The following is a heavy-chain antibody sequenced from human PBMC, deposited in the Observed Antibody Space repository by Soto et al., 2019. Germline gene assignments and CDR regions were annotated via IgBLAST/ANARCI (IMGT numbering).Heavy chain of an antibody. D-gene: IGHD5-12*01. CDR1: GFILSDHY. CDR2: SRNKTNSYTT. J-gene: IGHJ1*01. Sequence: EVQLVESGGGLVQPGGSLRLSCAASGFILSDHYMDWVRQAPGKGLEWVGRSRNKTNSYTTEYVASVKGRFTISGDESKNSLYLQMNSLRSENTAVYYCARVAPPFQHWGQGTLVTVSS. V-gene: IGHV3-72*01. CDR3: ARVAPPFQH.